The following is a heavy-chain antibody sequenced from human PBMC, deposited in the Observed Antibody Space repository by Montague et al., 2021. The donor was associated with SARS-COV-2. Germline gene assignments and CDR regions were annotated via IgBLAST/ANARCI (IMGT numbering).Heavy chain of an antibody. CDR1: GDSVSSNSAA. V-gene: IGHV6-1*01. J-gene: IGHJ6*02. CDR2: TYYRSKWYN. CDR3: ARGIWFGELLTGYYYYGTDV. D-gene: IGHD3-10*01. Sequence: CAISGDSVSSNSAAWNWIRQSPSRGLEWLGGTYYRSKWYNDYAVSVKSRITINPDTSKNQFSLQLNSVTPEDTAVYYCARGIWFGELLTGYYYYGTDVWGQGTTVTVSS.